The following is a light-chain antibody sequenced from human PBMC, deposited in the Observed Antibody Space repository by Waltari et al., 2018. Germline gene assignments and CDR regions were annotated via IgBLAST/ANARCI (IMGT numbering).Light chain of an antibody. Sequence: SELTQTPSVSVSPGQTATIPCSGDNLGNKYVSWYQHKPGQSPVLVIYLDHERPSGIPERFSGSNSGNTATLSISGTQAVDEADYYCLAWDNYNALFGGGTKLTVL. V-gene: IGLV3-1*01. CDR1: NLGNKY. CDR2: LDH. CDR3: LAWDNYNAL. J-gene: IGLJ2*01.